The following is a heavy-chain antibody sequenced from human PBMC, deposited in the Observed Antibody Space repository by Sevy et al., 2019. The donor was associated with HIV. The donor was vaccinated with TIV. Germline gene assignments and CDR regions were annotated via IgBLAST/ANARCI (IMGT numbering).Heavy chain of an antibody. D-gene: IGHD3-22*01. CDR2: IYYSGST. CDR1: GSSISSSSYY. J-gene: IGHJ3*02. V-gene: IGHV4-39*01. CDR3: ARPVNYYDSSGYFDAFDI. Sequence: SETLSLTCTVSGSSISSSSYYWGWIRQPPGKGLEWIGSIYYSGSTYYNPSLKSRVTISVDTSKNQFSLKLSSVTAADTAVYYCARPVNYYDSSGYFDAFDIWGQGTMVTVSS.